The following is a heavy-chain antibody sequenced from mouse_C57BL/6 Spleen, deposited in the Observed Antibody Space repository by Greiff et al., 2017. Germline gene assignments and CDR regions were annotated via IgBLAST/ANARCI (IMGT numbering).Heavy chain of an antibody. J-gene: IGHJ3*01. CDR3: ARGNCGNDSAFAY. D-gene: IGHD2-2*01. Sequence: QVQLQQPGAELVRPGSSVKLSCKASGYTFTSYWMDWVKQRPGQGLEWIGNIYPSDSETHYNQKFKDKATLTVDKSSSTAYMQLSSLTSEDSAVYYCARGNCGNDSAFAYWGQGTLVTVSA. V-gene: IGHV1-61*01. CDR2: IYPSDSET. CDR1: GYTFTSYW.